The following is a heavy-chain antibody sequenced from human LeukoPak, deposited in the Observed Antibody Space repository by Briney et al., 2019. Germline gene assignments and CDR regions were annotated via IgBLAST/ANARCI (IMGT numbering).Heavy chain of an antibody. CDR2: IHPSGGST. J-gene: IGHJ4*02. CDR1: GYTFTSNY. D-gene: IGHD5-18*01. Sequence: ASVTVSCKASGYTFTSNYMHWVRQAPGQGLEWMGAIHPSGGSTSYAQKFQGRVTMTKDTSTSTASMELSSLRSEDTAIYYCARMGMDAAMITNFFDYWGQGTLITVSS. CDR3: ARMGMDAAMITNFFDY. V-gene: IGHV1-46*01.